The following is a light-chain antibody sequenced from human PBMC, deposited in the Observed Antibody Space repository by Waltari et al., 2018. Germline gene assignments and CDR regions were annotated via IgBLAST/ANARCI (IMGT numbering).Light chain of an antibody. CDR1: QDINNY. CDR2: DAS. CDR3: QQYENLPYT. J-gene: IGKJ2*01. V-gene: IGKV1-33*01. Sequence: DIQMTQSPSSLSASVGDRVTITCQASQDINNYLNWYQQMPGKATKLLIYDASNLETGVPSRFSASGSGTDFTFSINSLQPEDFATYFCQQYENLPYTFGQGTKLEIK.